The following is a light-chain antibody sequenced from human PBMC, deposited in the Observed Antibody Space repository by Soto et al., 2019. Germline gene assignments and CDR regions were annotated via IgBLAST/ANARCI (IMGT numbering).Light chain of an antibody. J-gene: IGKJ5*01. V-gene: IGKV3-20*01. CDR3: QQYGSSTGT. CDR1: QRVSSSY. CDR2: GAS. Sequence: EIVLTQSPGTLSLSPGETATLSCRASQRVSSSYLDWYQQKPGQAPGLLIYGASSRATGIPDRFSGSGSGTDFTLTISRLEPEDFAVYYCQQYGSSTGTFGQGTRLEIK.